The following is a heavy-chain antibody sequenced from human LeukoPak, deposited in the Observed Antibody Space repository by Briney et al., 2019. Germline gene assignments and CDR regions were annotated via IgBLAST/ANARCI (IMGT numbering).Heavy chain of an antibody. CDR1: GGSISSYY. V-gene: IGHV4-4*07. CDR2: IYTSGST. D-gene: IGHD3-3*01. J-gene: IGHJ5*02. CDR3: ARATPYDFWSGYSHNWFDP. Sequence: PSETLSLTCTVSGGSISSYYWSWIRQPAGKGLEWIGRIYTSGSTNYNPSLKSRVTMSVDTSKNQFSLKLSSVTAADTAVYYCARATPYDFWSGYSHNWFDPWGQGTLVTVSS.